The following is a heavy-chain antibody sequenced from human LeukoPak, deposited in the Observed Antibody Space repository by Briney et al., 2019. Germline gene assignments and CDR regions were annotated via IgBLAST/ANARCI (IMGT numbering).Heavy chain of an antibody. CDR2: INPSGGST. CDR1: GYTFTSYY. CDR3: ARCVAPTPPDY. J-gene: IGHJ4*02. D-gene: IGHD2-21*01. V-gene: IGHV1-46*01. Sequence: GASVKVSCKASGYTFTSYYMHWVRQAPGQGLEWMGIINPSGGSTSYAQKFQGRVTMTRDMSTSTVYMELSSLRSEDTAVYYCARCVAPTPPDYWGQGTLVTVSS.